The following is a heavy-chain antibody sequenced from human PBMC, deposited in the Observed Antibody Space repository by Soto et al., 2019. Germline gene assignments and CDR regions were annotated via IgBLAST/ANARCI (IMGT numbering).Heavy chain of an antibody. CDR3: ARVRIWFGELLPFDY. Sequence: QVQLQQWGAGLLKPSETLSLICAVYGGSFSGYYWSWIRQPPGKGLEWIGEINHSGSTNYNPSLKSRVTISVDTSKNQFSLKLSSVTAADTAVYYCARVRIWFGELLPFDYWGQGTLVTVSS. CDR2: INHSGST. J-gene: IGHJ4*02. V-gene: IGHV4-34*01. CDR1: GGSFSGYY. D-gene: IGHD3-10*01.